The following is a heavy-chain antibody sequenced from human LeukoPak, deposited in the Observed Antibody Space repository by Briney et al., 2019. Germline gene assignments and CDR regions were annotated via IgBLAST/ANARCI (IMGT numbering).Heavy chain of an antibody. CDR1: GITFSNFA. J-gene: IGHJ3*02. D-gene: IGHD5/OR15-5a*01. CDR2: ISTSISST. Sequence: GASLRLSCAASGITFSNFAMSWVRQAPGKGLEWVSGISTSISSTYYADSVKGRFTISRDNSKNTLYLQMNSLRAEDTAVYYCAKGPSVYNAFDIWGHGTMVTVSS. CDR3: AKGPSVYNAFDI. V-gene: IGHV3-23*01.